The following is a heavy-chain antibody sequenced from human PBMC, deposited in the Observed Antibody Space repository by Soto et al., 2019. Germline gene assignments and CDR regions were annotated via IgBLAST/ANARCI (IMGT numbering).Heavy chain of an antibody. V-gene: IGHV1-18*01. CDR2: ISPFNYNT. J-gene: IGHJ5*02. Sequence: QVQLMQSRPEVKTPGASVKLSCKASGYTFSSYVITWVRQAPGQGLEWMGWISPFNYNTNYAQKFQGRVTMTTDTSTNTAYMELRSLRSDDTAVYSCARGGRRLGWFDPWGQGTLVTVSS. D-gene: IGHD6-25*01. CDR1: GYTFSSYV. CDR3: ARGGRRLGWFDP.